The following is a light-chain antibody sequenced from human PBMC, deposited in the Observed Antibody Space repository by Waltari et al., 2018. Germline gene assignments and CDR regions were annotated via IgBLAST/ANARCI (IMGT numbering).Light chain of an antibody. CDR2: DAS. V-gene: IGKV3-11*01. Sequence: EIVLTQSPATLSLSPGERATLSCRASQSLGSSLAWYQQKPGLPPRLLIYDASNRATGITARLSGSGSGTDFTLTISSLEPEDVAVYFCQHRANSWTFGQGTKVEIK. CDR1: QSLGSS. CDR3: QHRANSWT. J-gene: IGKJ1*01.